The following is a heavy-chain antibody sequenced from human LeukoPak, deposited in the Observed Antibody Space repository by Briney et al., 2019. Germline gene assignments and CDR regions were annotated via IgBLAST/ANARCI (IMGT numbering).Heavy chain of an antibody. CDR2: INPNCGGT. J-gene: IGHJ4*02. CDR3: ARGGFGFWSGYYYYLDD. V-gene: IGHV1-2*02. D-gene: IGHD3-3*01. CDR1: GYTFTDSY. Sequence: ASVKVSCKASGYTFTDSYMHWVRQAPGQGLEWMGWINPNCGGTNYAQNFQGRVTMTRDMSISTAYMELSRLRSDDTAVYYCARGGFGFWSGYYYYLDDWGQGTLVTVSS.